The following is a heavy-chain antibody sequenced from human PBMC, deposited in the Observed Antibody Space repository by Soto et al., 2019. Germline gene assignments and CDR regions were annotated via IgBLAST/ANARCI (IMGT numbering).Heavy chain of an antibody. D-gene: IGHD2-2*01. Sequence: GGSLRLSCAASGFTFSSFAMSWVRQAPGKGLEWVSGISGSGGATYYADSVKGRFTISRDNSKNTLFLQMNSLRADDTAVYYCAKEKYTCLSTSCYGNFDSWGQGTLVTVSS. V-gene: IGHV3-23*01. CDR3: AKEKYTCLSTSCYGNFDS. J-gene: IGHJ4*02. CDR2: ISGSGGAT. CDR1: GFTFSSFA.